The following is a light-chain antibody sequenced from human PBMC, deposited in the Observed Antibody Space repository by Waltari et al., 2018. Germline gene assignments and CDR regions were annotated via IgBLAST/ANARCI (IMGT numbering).Light chain of an antibody. CDR2: DVS. J-gene: IGLJ2*01. CDR3: SSYTSSSIVV. CDR1: SSDAGGYNY. V-gene: IGLV2-14*01. Sequence: QSALTQPASVSGSPGQSITISCTGTSSDAGGYNYVSWYQQHPGKAPKLLIYDVSKRPVGVSSRFSGSKSGNTASLTISGLQAEDEADYYCSSYTSSSIVVFGGGTKLTVL.